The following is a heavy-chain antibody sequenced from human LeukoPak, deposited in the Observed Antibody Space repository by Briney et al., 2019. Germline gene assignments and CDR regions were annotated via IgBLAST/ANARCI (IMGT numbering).Heavy chain of an antibody. CDR2: IYHSGST. Sequence: SETLSLTCAVSGGSISSGGYSWSWIRQPPGKGLEWIGYIYHSGSTYYNPSLKSRVTISVDRSKNQFSLKLSSVTAADTAVYYCATEVAVAGTPGNWFDPWGQGTLVTVSS. CDR3: ATEVAVAGTPGNWFDP. J-gene: IGHJ5*02. D-gene: IGHD6-19*01. CDR1: GGSISSGGYS. V-gene: IGHV4-30-2*01.